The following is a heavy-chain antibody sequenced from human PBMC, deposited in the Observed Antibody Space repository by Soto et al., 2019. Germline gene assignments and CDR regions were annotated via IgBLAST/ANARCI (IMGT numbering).Heavy chain of an antibody. Sequence: GESVKISCKGSGYSFTSYWIGWVRQMPGKGLEWMGIIYPGDSDTRYSPSFQGQVTISADKSISTAYLQWSSLKASDTAMYYCARETYYYDSSGYFYYFDYWGQGTLVTVSS. D-gene: IGHD3-22*01. J-gene: IGHJ4*02. CDR1: GYSFTSYW. V-gene: IGHV5-51*01. CDR2: IYPGDSDT. CDR3: ARETYYYDSSGYFYYFDY.